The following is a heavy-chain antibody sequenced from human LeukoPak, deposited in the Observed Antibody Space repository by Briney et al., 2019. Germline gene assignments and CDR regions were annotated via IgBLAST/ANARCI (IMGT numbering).Heavy chain of an antibody. V-gene: IGHV3-33*01. J-gene: IGHJ5*02. D-gene: IGHD3-22*01. CDR3: AREGAYDSSGPPHGFDP. CDR2: IWYDGSNK. Sequence: QPGGSLRLSCAASGFTFSSYGMHWVRQAPGKGLEWVAVIWYDGSNKYYADSVKGRFTISRDNSKNTLYLQMNSLRAEDTAVYYCAREGAYDSSGPPHGFDPWGQGTLVTVSS. CDR1: GFTFSSYG.